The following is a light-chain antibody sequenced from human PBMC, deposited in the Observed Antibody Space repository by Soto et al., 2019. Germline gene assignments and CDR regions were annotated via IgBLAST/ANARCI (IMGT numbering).Light chain of an antibody. J-gene: IGLJ3*02. CDR2: EVS. CDR3: SSYTTSTTPAWV. Sequence: QSALTQPASVSGSPGQSITISCTGSSSDVGGYNYVSWYQQHPGKAPKLMIYEVSNRPSRVSNRFSGSKSGNTASLTISGLQAEDEADYYCSSYTTSTTPAWVFGGGTKSPS. CDR1: SSDVGGYNY. V-gene: IGLV2-14*01.